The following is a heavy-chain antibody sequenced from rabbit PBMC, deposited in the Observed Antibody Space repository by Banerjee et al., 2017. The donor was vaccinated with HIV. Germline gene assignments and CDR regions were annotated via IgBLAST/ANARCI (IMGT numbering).Heavy chain of an antibody. CDR2: ISTTSGNT. D-gene: IGHD4-2*01. CDR1: GFSFSSGYY. J-gene: IGHJ3*01. CDR3: AKTPTAGWDYPLTRLDL. V-gene: IGHV1S40*01. Sequence: QSLEESGGDLVKPEGSLTLTCTASGFSFSSGYYMCWVRQAPGKGLEWIACISTTSGNTGYASWAKGRFTISKTSSTTVTLQMTSLTAADTATYFCAKTPTAGWDYPLTRLDLWGPGTLVPVS.